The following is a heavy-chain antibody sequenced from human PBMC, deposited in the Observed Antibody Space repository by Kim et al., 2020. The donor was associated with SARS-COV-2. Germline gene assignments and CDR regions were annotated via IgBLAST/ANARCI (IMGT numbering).Heavy chain of an antibody. J-gene: IGHJ4*02. CDR2: DGGSR. CDR3: TSIFEY. Sequence: DGGSRYYADSVKGRFPTSRDNANNMVYLQMNSLRVDDTAIYYCTSIFEYWGQGALVTVSS. D-gene: IGHD3-3*02. V-gene: IGHV3-74*01.